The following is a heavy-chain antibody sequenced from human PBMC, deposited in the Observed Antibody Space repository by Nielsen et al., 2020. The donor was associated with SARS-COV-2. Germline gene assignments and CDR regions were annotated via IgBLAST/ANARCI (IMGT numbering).Heavy chain of an antibody. V-gene: IGHV3-7*01. Sequence: GGSLRLSCAASGFTFSSYWMSWVRQAPGKGLEWVANIKQDESEKYYVDSVKGRFTISRDNSKNTLYLQMNSLRAEDTAVYYCARDVYTAMVRALGYYYGMDVWGQGTTVTVSS. CDR2: IKQDESEK. CDR1: GFTFSSYW. CDR3: ARDVYTAMVRALGYYYGMDV. D-gene: IGHD5-18*01. J-gene: IGHJ6*02.